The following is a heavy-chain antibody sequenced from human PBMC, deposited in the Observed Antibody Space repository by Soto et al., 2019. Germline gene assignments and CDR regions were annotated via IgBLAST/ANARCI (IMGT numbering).Heavy chain of an antibody. CDR1: GFTFSSYD. CDR3: ARDPGYTGRNWFGP. J-gene: IGHJ5*02. V-gene: IGHV3-30-3*01. CDR2: ISYDGSNK. Sequence: QVQLVESGGGVVQPGRSLRLSCAASGFTFSSYDMHWVRQAPGKGLEWVAVISYDGSNKYYADSVKGRFTISRDNSKNMLYLQMNSLRAEDTAVYYCARDPGYTGRNWFGPWGQGTLVTVSS. D-gene: IGHD6-13*01.